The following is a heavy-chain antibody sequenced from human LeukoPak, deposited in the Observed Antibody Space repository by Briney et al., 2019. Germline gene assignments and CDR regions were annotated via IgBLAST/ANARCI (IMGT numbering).Heavy chain of an antibody. V-gene: IGHV3-23*01. CDR1: GFTFSSYA. CDR2: ISGSGGST. CDR3: ARTDGWTKRHYYYYGMDV. Sequence: GGSLRLSCAASGFTFSSYAMSWVRQAPGKGLEWVSAISGSGGSTYYADSVKGRFTISRDNSKNTLYLQMNSLRAEDTAVYYCARTDGWTKRHYYYYGMDVWGQGTTVTVSS. J-gene: IGHJ6*02. D-gene: IGHD5-24*01.